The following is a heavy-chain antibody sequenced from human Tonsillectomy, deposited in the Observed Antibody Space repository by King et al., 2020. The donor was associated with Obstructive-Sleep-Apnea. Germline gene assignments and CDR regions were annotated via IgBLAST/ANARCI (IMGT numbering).Heavy chain of an antibody. Sequence: QLQESGPGLVKPSGTLSLTCAVSGGSISSTNWWNWVRQPPGKGLEWIGEIYHSGNTNYNPSLESRVTISVDKSKNQFSLKVNSVTAAETAVYYCARVTWRPNYYGLDVWGQGTTVTVSS. V-gene: IGHV4-4*02. CDR1: GGSISSTNW. J-gene: IGHJ6*02. CDR3: ARVTWRPNYYGLDV. CDR2: IYHSGNT. D-gene: IGHD5-24*01.